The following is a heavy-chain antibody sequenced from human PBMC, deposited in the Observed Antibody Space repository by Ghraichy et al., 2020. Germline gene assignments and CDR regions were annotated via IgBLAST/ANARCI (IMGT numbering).Heavy chain of an antibody. CDR3: ARGLPAGDDFWSGYFPYYYYYYYMDV. V-gene: IGHV4-34*01. J-gene: IGHJ6*03. CDR1: GGSFSGYY. Sequence: SETLSLTCAVYGGSFSGYYWSWIRQPPGKGLEWIGEINHSGSTNYNPSLKSRVTISVDTSKNQFSLKLSSVTAADTAVYYCARGLPAGDDFWSGYFPYYYYYYYMDVWGKGTTVTVSS. CDR2: INHSGST. D-gene: IGHD3-3*01.